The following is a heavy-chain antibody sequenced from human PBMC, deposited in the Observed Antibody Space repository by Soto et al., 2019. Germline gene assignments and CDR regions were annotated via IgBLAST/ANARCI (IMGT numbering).Heavy chain of an antibody. J-gene: IGHJ4*02. Sequence: GGSLRLSCAASGFTFSSYGMHWVRQAPGKGLEWVAVIWYDGSNKYYADSVKGRFTISRDNSKNTLYLQMNSLRAEDTAVYYCARELPDYYGSGLFDYWGQGTLVTVSS. CDR1: GFTFSSYG. CDR3: ARELPDYYGSGLFDY. D-gene: IGHD3-10*01. V-gene: IGHV3-33*01. CDR2: IWYDGSNK.